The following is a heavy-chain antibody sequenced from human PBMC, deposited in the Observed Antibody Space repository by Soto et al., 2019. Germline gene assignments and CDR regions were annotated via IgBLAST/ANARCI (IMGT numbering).Heavy chain of an antibody. D-gene: IGHD6-19*01. CDR3: TRQSIAVAGWIFRYGMDV. CDR2: IRSKANSYAT. Sequence: GGSLRLSCAASGFTFSGSAMHWVRQASGKGLEWVGRIRSKANSYATAYAASVKGRFTISRDDSKNTAYLQMNSLKTEDTAVYYCTRQSIAVAGWIFRYGMDVWGQGTTVTVSS. V-gene: IGHV3-73*01. CDR1: GFTFSGSA. J-gene: IGHJ6*02.